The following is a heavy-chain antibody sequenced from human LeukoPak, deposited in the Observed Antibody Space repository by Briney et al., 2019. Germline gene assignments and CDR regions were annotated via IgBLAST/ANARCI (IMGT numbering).Heavy chain of an antibody. CDR2: ISYDGSNK. J-gene: IGHJ4*02. CDR1: GFTFSSYA. CDR3: ARGGGELRLFDY. V-gene: IGHV3-30-3*01. D-gene: IGHD1-26*01. Sequence: GRSLRLSCAASGFTFSSYAMHWVRQAPGKGLEWVAVISYDGSNKYYADSVKGRFTISRDNSKNTLCLQMNSLRAEDTAVYYCARGGGELRLFDYWGQGTLVTVSS.